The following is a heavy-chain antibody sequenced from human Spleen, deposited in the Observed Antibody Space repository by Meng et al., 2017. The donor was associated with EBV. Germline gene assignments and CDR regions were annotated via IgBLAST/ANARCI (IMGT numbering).Heavy chain of an antibody. D-gene: IGHD1-14*01. Sequence: VQLGGSGGALFQPGCSLSIPCAAFGLTFSGYGRHWVRQVPGKGLVWVSRLNEDGSTTTYADSVKGRFTISRDNAKNTLYLQMNSLRAEDTAVYYCSRDLAGSNDYWGQGTLVTVSS. V-gene: IGHV3-74*01. CDR3: SRDLAGSNDY. CDR1: GLTFSGYG. CDR2: LNEDGSTT. J-gene: IGHJ4*02.